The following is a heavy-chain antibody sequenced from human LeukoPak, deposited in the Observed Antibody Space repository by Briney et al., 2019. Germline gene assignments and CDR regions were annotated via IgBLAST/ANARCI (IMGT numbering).Heavy chain of an antibody. J-gene: IGHJ3*02. CDR3: AKVTLLITMIVVAPDDAFDI. V-gene: IGHV1-69*05. Sequence: ASVKVSCKASGGTFSSYAISWVRQAPGQGLEWMGGIIPIFGTANYAQKFQGRVTITTDESTSTAYMELSSLRSEDTAVYYCAKVTLLITMIVVAPDDAFDIWGQGTMVTVSS. CDR2: IIPIFGTA. CDR1: GGTFSSYA. D-gene: IGHD3-22*01.